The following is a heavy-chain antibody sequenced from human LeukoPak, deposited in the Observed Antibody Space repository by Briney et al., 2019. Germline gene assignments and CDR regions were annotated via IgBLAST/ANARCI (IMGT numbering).Heavy chain of an antibody. CDR1: GGSISSGDYY. J-gene: IGHJ5*02. Sequence: SETPSLTCTVSGGSISSGDYYWSWIRQPPGKGLEWIGYIYYSGSTYYNPSLKSRVTISVDTSKNQFSLKLSSVTAADTAVYYCARGKTYDYVWGSYRYRNWFDPWGQRTLVTVSS. V-gene: IGHV4-30-4*01. D-gene: IGHD3-16*02. CDR2: IYYSGST. CDR3: ARGKTYDYVWGSYRYRNWFDP.